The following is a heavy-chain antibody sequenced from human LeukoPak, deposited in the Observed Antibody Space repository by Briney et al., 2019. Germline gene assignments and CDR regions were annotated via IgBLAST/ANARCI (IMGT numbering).Heavy chain of an antibody. V-gene: IGHV3-11*01. CDR1: GFTLSGYY. J-gene: IGHJ4*02. Sequence: GGSLRLSCAASGFTLSGYYMSWIRQAPGKGLEWVSYISSSGSTIYYADSVKGRFTISRDNAKNSLYLQMNSLRAEDTAVYYCARDGIVATIMYWGQGTLVTVSS. D-gene: IGHD5-12*01. CDR2: ISSSGSTI. CDR3: ARDGIVATIMY.